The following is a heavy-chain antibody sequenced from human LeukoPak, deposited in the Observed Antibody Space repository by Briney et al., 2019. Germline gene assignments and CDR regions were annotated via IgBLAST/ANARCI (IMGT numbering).Heavy chain of an antibody. D-gene: IGHD2-15*01. CDR1: GYTFTGYY. J-gene: IGHJ5*02. Sequence: ASVKVSCKASGYTFTGYYVHWVRQAPGQGIEWMGWIDPNSGGTNYAQKFQGRVTMTRDTSISTAYMELSRLRSDDTAVYYCAKEGGYCSSGTCYPWWFDPWGQGTLVTVSS. CDR3: AKEGGYCSSGTCYPWWFDP. CDR2: IDPNSGGT. V-gene: IGHV1-2*02.